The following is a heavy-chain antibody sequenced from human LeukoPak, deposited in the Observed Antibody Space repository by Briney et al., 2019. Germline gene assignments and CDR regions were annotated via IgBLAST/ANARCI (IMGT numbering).Heavy chain of an antibody. D-gene: IGHD6-13*01. V-gene: IGHV1-69*04. J-gene: IGHJ5*02. CDR3: ARAKGDSSSWYQNWFDP. CDR1: GGTFSSYA. CDR2: IIPILGIA. Sequence: ASVKVSFKASGGTFSSYAISWVRQAPGQGLEWMGRIIPILGIANYAQKFQGRVTITADKSTSTAYMELSSLRSEDTAVYYCARAKGDSSSWYQNWFDPWGQGTLVTVSS.